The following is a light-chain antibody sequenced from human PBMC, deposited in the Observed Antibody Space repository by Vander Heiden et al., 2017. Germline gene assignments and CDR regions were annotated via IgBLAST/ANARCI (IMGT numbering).Light chain of an antibody. V-gene: IGLV1-47*01. CDR1: SSNVGSNS. Sequence: QSVLTQPPSASGTPGQGVTSSCFGSSSNVGSNSVYWYQHLPGTAPKLRVYRDFQRPSGVPDRFSASKSGTSASLAISGLRSEDEAHYYCAAWDDSLSVVFGGGTKLTVL. J-gene: IGLJ2*01. CDR3: AAWDDSLSVV. CDR2: RDF.